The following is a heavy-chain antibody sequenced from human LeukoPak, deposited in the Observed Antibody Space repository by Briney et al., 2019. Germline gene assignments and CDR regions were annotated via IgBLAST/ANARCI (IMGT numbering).Heavy chain of an antibody. Sequence: PPETLSLTCTVSGGSISSYYGSWVRHPAGKGLEWIGRMYTSGSNNYNPTLKSRVTISVDTSKTQFSLKLSSVTAADTAVYYCARGESSSSPLYYYYYYMDVWGKGTTVTVSS. CDR3: ARGESSSSPLYYYYYYMDV. D-gene: IGHD6-6*01. CDR1: GGSISSYY. CDR2: MYTSGSN. J-gene: IGHJ6*03. V-gene: IGHV4-4*07.